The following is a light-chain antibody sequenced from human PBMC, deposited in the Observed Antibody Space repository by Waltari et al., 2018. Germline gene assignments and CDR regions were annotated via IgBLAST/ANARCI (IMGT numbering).Light chain of an antibody. CDR1: SRDVGRSAY. Sequence: SALPQPASVSGSPGQSIPIYCTGTSRDVGRSAYVSWYQQHPGKAPKLIIYDVSKRPSGVSNRFSGSTSGYTASLTISGLQSEDEADYYCCSYTTTDTYVFGSGTKVTVL. J-gene: IGLJ1*01. V-gene: IGLV2-14*03. CDR2: DVS. CDR3: CSYTTTDTYV.